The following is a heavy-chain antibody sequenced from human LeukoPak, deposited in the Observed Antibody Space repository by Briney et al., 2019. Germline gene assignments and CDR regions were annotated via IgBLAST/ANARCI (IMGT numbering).Heavy chain of an antibody. CDR2: INHSGST. CDR1: GGSFSGYY. D-gene: IGHD2-21*01. J-gene: IGHJ3*02. Sequence: SETLSLTCAVYGGSFSGYYWSWIRQPPGKGLEWIGEINHSGSTNYNPSLKSRITISVDTSKNQFPLKLSSVTAADTAVYYCARGDRILWWAFDIWGQGTMVTVSS. V-gene: IGHV4-34*01. CDR3: ARGDRILWWAFDI.